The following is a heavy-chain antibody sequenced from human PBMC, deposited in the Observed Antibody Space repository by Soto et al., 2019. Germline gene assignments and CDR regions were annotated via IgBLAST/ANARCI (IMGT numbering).Heavy chain of an antibody. Sequence: EVQLLQSGGGLVQPGGSLRLSCTASGFTYSIYAMAWVRQAPGKGLEWVSAISGSGGETYYADSVKGRFTISRDNSKNTVYLQMTNLRAEDTAVYYFAKEIAVAVATPPEYWGQGTLVTVSS. V-gene: IGHV3-23*01. J-gene: IGHJ4*02. D-gene: IGHD5-12*01. CDR2: ISGSGGET. CDR1: GFTYSIYA. CDR3: AKEIAVAVATPPEY.